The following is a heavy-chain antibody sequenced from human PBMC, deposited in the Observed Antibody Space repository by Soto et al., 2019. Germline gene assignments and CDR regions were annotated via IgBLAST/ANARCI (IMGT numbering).Heavy chain of an antibody. J-gene: IGHJ4*02. V-gene: IGHV3-11*01. Sequence: QVQLVESGGGLVKPGGSLRLSCAASGFTLSDYYMSWIRQAPGKGLEWVSYISSSGSTIYYADSVKGRFTISRDNAKNSLYRQRNSPRAEDTAVYYCARDPEDIVVVPAATRPVDYWGQGTLVTVSS. CDR1: GFTLSDYY. D-gene: IGHD2-2*01. CDR3: ARDPEDIVVVPAATRPVDY. CDR2: ISSSGSTI.